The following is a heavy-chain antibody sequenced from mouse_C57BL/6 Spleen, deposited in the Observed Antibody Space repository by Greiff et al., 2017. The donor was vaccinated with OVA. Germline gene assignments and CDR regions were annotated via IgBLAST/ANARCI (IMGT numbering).Heavy chain of an antibody. CDR2: ISYDGSN. J-gene: IGHJ2*01. D-gene: IGHD2-4*01. Sequence: VQLKESGPGLVKPSQSLSLTCSVTGYSITSGYYWNWIRQFPGNKLEWMGYISYDGSNNYNPSLKNRISITRDTSKNQFFLKLNSVTTEDTATYYCAREDYDGFDYWGQGTTLTVSS. V-gene: IGHV3-6*01. CDR1: GYSITSGYY. CDR3: AREDYDGFDY.